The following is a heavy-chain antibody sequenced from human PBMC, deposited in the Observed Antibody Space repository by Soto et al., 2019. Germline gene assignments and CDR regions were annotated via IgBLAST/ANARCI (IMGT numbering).Heavy chain of an antibody. CDR2: IKTDGSDE. D-gene: IGHD2-2*03. J-gene: IGHJ4*02. CDR3: ARDDGFKTLDY. CDR1: GFTFSHYW. Sequence: EVQLVESGGGLVQPGGSLRLSCAASGFTFSHYWMTWVRQPPGKGLEWVANIKTDGSDEYYMDSVKGRFTISRDNANNSLYLHMNSLGAEDTAVYYCARDDGFKTLDYWGQGTLVAVSS. V-gene: IGHV3-7*01.